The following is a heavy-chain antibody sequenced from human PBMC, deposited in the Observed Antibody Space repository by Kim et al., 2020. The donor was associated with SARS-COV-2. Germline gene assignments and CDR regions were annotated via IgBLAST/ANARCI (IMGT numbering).Heavy chain of an antibody. D-gene: IGHD4-17*01. Sequence: GGSLRLSCAASGFTFSSYGMHWVRQAPGKGLEWVAVISYDGSNKYYADSVKGRFTISRDNSKNTLYLQMNSLRAEDTAVYYCAKFSVRLYGDQWYWGQGT. CDR1: GFTFSSYG. CDR3: AKFSVRLYGDQWY. J-gene: IGHJ4*02. V-gene: IGHV3-30*18. CDR2: ISYDGSNK.